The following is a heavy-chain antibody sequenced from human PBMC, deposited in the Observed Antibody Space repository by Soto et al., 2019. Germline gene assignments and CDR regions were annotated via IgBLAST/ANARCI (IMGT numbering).Heavy chain of an antibody. J-gene: IGHJ4*02. D-gene: IGHD4-17*01. CDR2: IYYSGST. Sequence: SETLSLTCSVSGSSIRSYYWSWIRQPPGKGLEWIGNIYYSGSTNYNPSLKSRVIISVDSSKSQFSLRLNSLTAADTAVYYCTRVGGYYGDYPNFDYWGQGALATVSS. V-gene: IGHV4-59*01. CDR1: GSSIRSYY. CDR3: TRVGGYYGDYPNFDY.